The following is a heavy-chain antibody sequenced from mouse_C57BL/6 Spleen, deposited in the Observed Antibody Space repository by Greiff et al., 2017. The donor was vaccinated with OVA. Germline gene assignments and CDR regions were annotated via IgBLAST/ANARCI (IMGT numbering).Heavy chain of an antibody. CDR3: ARDGYYGSRGGFAY. CDR1: GFTFSSYA. J-gene: IGHJ3*01. V-gene: IGHV5-4*01. D-gene: IGHD1-1*01. CDR2: ISDGGSYT. Sequence: DVKLEESGGGLVKPGGSLKLSCAASGFTFSSYAMSWVRQTPEKRLEWVATISDGGSYTYYPDNVKGRFTISRDNAKNNLYLQMSHLKSEDTAMYYCARDGYYGSRGGFAYWGQGTLVTVSA.